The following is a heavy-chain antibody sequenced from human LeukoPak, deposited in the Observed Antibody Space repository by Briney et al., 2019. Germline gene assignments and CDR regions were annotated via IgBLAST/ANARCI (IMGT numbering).Heavy chain of an antibody. J-gene: IGHJ5*02. CDR1: GFTFSSHW. Sequence: GGSLRLSCAASGFTFSSHWVNWVRQAPGKGLEWVANMKQDGSERNYVDSVKGRFTISRDNAKKSLYLQMNSLRAEDTAVYYCAGGEYCTSTSCYLLDSGNWFDPWGQGTLVTVSS. D-gene: IGHD2-2*01. CDR2: MKQDGSER. V-gene: IGHV3-7*01. CDR3: AGGEYCTSTSCYLLDSGNWFDP.